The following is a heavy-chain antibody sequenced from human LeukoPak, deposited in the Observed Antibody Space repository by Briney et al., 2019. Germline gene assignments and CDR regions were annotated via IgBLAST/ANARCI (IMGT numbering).Heavy chain of an antibody. CDR2: INPNSGGT. V-gene: IGHV1-2*02. CDR3: ARDSRVRGVYFDY. CDR1: GYTFTGYY. D-gene: IGHD2-2*01. Sequence: ASVKVSCKASGYTFTGYYMHWVRQAPGQGLEWMGWINPNSGGTNYAQKFQGRVTMARDTSISTAYMVLSRLTSDDTAVYYCARDSRVRGVYFDYWGQGTLVTVSS. J-gene: IGHJ4*02.